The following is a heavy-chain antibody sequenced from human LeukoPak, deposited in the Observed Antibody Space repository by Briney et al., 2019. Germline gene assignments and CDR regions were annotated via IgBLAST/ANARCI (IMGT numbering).Heavy chain of an antibody. CDR1: GGSFSGYY. V-gene: IGHV4-34*01. CDR2: INHSGST. D-gene: IGHD3-22*01. CDR3: ARGRYDSSGYYYHYFDY. J-gene: IGHJ4*02. Sequence: PSETLSLTCAVYGGSFSGYYWSWIRQPPGKGLEWLGEINHSGSTNYNPSLKSRVTISVDTSKNQFSLKLSSVTAADTAVYYCARGRYDSSGYYYHYFDYWGQGTLVTVSS.